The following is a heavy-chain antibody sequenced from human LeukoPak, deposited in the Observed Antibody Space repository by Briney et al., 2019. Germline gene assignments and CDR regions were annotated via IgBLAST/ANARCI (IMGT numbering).Heavy chain of an antibody. Sequence: SETLSLTCTVSGGSIRSSTYYWAWFRQPPGKGREWIGTIYYTGSTYYKPSLKSRISMSVDTSKNEFSLKLSSVTAADTAVYYCARNYDDTNRYTDWGQGTLVTVSS. CDR2: IYYTGST. CDR1: GGSIRSSTYY. J-gene: IGHJ4*02. CDR3: ARNYDDTNRYTD. D-gene: IGHD3-22*01. V-gene: IGHV4-39*01.